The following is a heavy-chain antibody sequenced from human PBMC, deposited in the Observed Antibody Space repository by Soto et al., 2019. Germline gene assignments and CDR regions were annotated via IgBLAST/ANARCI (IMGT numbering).Heavy chain of an antibody. V-gene: IGHV3-21*01. D-gene: IGHD2-2*01. CDR3: ARGSSDDVVVVPADLDF. CDR2: VSSSSSHI. Sequence: PGGSLRLSCAASGFTFSRYSMNWVRQAPGKGLEWVSSVSSSSSHIYYADSVRGRFTISRDNADNSLYLQMNSLRADDTAVYFCARGSSDDVVVVPADLDFWGQGTTVTVPS. CDR1: GFTFSRYS. J-gene: IGHJ6*02.